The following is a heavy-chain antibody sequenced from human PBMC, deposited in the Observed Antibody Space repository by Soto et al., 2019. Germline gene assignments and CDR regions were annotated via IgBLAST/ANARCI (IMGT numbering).Heavy chain of an antibody. V-gene: IGHV3-74*01. CDR2: IHSDGKIT. J-gene: IGHJ4*02. D-gene: IGHD1-26*01. CDR3: ARGRGSFYVDF. Sequence: EVQLVVSGGGLVHPGGSLRLSCATSGFTFGNYWMYWVRQVPGKGLVWVSRIHSDGKITTYADSVKGRFTISRDIAKNTLYLQMNSLRAEDTAMYYCARGRGSFYVDFWGQGTLVTVSS. CDR1: GFTFGNYW.